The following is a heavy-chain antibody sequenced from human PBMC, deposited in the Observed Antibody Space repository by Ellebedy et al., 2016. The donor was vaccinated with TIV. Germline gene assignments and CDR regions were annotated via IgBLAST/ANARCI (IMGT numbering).Heavy chain of an antibody. D-gene: IGHD4-17*01. CDR1: GFAFSNYA. CDR3: VKGAYPVPTVMAV. Sequence: GGSLRLSCVASGFAFSNYAMSWVRQAPGKGLEWVSGISGGGGDRYYADSARGRFTISRDDSKNTLYLQMNSLRVEDTAVYYCVKGAYPVPTVMAVWGQGTTVTVSS. V-gene: IGHV3-23*01. CDR2: ISGGGGDR. J-gene: IGHJ6*02.